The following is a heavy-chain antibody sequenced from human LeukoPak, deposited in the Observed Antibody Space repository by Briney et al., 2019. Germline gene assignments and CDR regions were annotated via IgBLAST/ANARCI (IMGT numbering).Heavy chain of an antibody. CDR3: ARSDYYGSGSYSTY. D-gene: IGHD3-10*01. CDR2: IYSGGST. J-gene: IGHJ4*02. Sequence: GGSLRLSCAASGFTVSSNYMNWVRQAPGKGLEWVSVIYSGGSTYYADSVKGRFTISRDNSKNTLYLQMNSLRAEDTAVYYCARSDYYGSGSYSTYWGQGTLVTVSS. CDR1: GFTVSSNY. V-gene: IGHV3-66*01.